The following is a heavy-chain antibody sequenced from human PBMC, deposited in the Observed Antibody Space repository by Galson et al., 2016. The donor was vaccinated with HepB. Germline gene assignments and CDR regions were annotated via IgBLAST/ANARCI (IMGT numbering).Heavy chain of an antibody. CDR3: ARDMVRGIVVFYYGMDV. V-gene: IGHV1-18*01. Sequence: SVKVSCKASGYTFTSYGISWVRQAPGQGLEWMGWISAFNGKTDYAQSLQDRVTMTRDTSTTTAYLELRGLRSNDTAVYYCARDMVRGIVVFYYGMDVWGQGTTVTASS. D-gene: IGHD3-10*01. CDR2: ISAFNGKT. CDR1: GYTFTSYG. J-gene: IGHJ6*02.